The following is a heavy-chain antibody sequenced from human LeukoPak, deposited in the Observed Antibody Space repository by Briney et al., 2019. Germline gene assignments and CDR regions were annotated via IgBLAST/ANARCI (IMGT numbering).Heavy chain of an antibody. CDR3: ARGYGGIYYYYMDV. J-gene: IGHJ6*03. D-gene: IGHD3-16*01. V-gene: IGHV4-34*01. CDR1: GGSFSGYY. CDR2: INHSGST. Sequence: SETLSLTCAVYGGSFSGYYWSWIRQTPGKGLEWIGEINHSGSTNYNPSLKSRVTISVDTSKNQFSLKLRSVTAADTAVYYCARGYGGIYYYYMDVWGKGTTVTVSS.